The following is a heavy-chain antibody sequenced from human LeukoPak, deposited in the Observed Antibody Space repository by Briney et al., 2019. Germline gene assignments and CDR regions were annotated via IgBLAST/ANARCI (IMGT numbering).Heavy chain of an antibody. CDR2: IIPIFGTA. Sequence: SVKVSCKASGGTFSSYAISWVRQAPGQGLEWMGGIIPIFGTANYAQKFQGRVTITADKSTSTAYMELSSLRSEDTAVYYCARDRGPTTSSMVRGVIGYYGMDVWGQGTTVTVSS. V-gene: IGHV1-69*06. D-gene: IGHD3-10*01. J-gene: IGHJ6*02. CDR3: ARDRGPTTSSMVRGVIGYYGMDV. CDR1: GGTFSSYA.